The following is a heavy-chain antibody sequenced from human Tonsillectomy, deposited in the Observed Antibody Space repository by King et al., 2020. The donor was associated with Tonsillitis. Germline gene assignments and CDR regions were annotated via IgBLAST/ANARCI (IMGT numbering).Heavy chain of an antibody. J-gene: IGHJ3*02. CDR2: ISGSGGST. D-gene: IGHD3-3*01. Sequence: VQLVESGGGLVQPGGSLRLSCAASGFTFSSYAMSCVRQAPGKGLEWVSAISGSGGSTYYADSVKGRITISRDNSKNTLFLQMNSLRAEDTAVYYCAKPAEYYDFWTGYSHAFDIWGQGTLVTVSS. V-gene: IGHV3-23*04. CDR3: AKPAEYYDFWTGYSHAFDI. CDR1: GFTFSSYA.